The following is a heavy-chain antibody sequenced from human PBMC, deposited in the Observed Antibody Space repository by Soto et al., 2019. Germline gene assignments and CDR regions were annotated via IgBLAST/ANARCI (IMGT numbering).Heavy chain of an antibody. V-gene: IGHV3-23*01. J-gene: IGHJ4*02. Sequence: EVQVLDSGGGLVQPGGSQRLSCEASGFTFSNYAMSWVRQAPGKGLEWYSTISATGSTLYADSVKDRFTISRDNSKNTVYLQMNFLRAEDTAVYYCAKVSNKWAVAQRGYFDYWGQGTLVTVSA. CDR1: GFTFSNYA. D-gene: IGHD6-19*01. CDR2: ISATGST. CDR3: AKVSNKWAVAQRGYFDY.